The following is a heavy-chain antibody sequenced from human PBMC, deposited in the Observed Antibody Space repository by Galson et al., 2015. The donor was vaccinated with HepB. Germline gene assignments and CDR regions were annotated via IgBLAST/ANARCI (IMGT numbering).Heavy chain of an antibody. Sequence: SLRLSCAVSGFTFSAYPMHWVRQAPGKGLEYVSVINTNGGTTYYADSVKGRFTISRDNSKNTLYLQMSSLRPEDTAVYYCVREPPLVGAFDIWGQGTMVTVSS. V-gene: IGHV3-64D*06. J-gene: IGHJ3*02. CDR2: INTNGGTT. D-gene: IGHD3-10*01. CDR3: VREPPLVGAFDI. CDR1: GFTFSAYP.